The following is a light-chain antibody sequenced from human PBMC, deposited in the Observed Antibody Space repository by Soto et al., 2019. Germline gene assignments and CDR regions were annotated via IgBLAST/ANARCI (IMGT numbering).Light chain of an antibody. Sequence: DIQMTQSPSSLSASVGDRVSITCRASQSISTYLNWFQQKPGEAPNLLLYSASTLHSGAPSRFTGSGSGTDFILTISSLQPEDFATYYCQQSYDHPVTFGQGTRLEMK. J-gene: IGKJ5*01. V-gene: IGKV1-39*01. CDR3: QQSYDHPVT. CDR2: SAS. CDR1: QSISTY.